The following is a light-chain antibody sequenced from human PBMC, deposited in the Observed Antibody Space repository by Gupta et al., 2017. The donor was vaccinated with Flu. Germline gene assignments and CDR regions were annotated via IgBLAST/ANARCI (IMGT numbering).Light chain of an antibody. J-gene: IGKJ1*01. CDR1: QGVLTY. V-gene: IGKV1-39*01. Sequence: PSSLSASVGDRVTLTCRASQGVLTYVNWYQQRPGKPPKLLVSDATRLHVGVPSRFSGSGSGTDFTLTIDKLHPDDFATYFCQQADGIPSSFGPGTRVEI. CDR3: QQADGIPSS. CDR2: DAT.